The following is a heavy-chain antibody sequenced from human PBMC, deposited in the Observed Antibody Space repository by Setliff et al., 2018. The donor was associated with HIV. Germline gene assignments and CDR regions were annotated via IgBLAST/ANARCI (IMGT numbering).Heavy chain of an antibody. CDR1: GVTFSTYA. CDR3: AAGLTYYDRSGLGA. V-gene: IGHV1-69*13. Sequence: GASVKVSCKASGVTFSTYAISWVRQAPGQGLEWMGGIVPVFGIGRSPQKFQGRVIITADESTSTAYMELSSLTSGDTAVYYCAAGLTYYDRSGLGAWGQGTLVTVSS. D-gene: IGHD3-22*01. CDR2: IVPVFGIG. J-gene: IGHJ5*02.